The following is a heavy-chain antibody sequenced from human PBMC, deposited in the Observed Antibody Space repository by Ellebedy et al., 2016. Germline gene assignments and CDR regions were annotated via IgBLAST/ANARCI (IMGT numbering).Heavy chain of an antibody. CDR2: ISYDGSNK. Sequence: GESLKISXAASGFTFSSYGMHWVRQAPGKGLEWVAVISYDGSNKYYADSVKGRFTISRDNSKNTLYLQMNSLRAEDTAVYYCARSSGWSRYGSPDYWGQGTLVTVSS. CDR1: GFTFSSYG. V-gene: IGHV3-30*03. CDR3: ARSSGWSRYGSPDY. D-gene: IGHD6-19*01. J-gene: IGHJ4*02.